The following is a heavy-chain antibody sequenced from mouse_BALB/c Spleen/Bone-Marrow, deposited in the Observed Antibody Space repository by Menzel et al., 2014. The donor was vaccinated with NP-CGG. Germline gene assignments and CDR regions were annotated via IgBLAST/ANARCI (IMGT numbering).Heavy chain of an antibody. V-gene: IGHV1-84*02. D-gene: IGHD3-1*01. J-gene: IGHJ4*01. Sequence: LVESGPELVKPGASVKISCKASGYTFTGYYINWVKQKPGQGLEWIGWIYPGSGNTKYDEKFKGKATLTVDTSSSTAYMQLSSLTSEDTAVYFCANLGRYAMDYWGQGTSVTVSS. CDR3: ANLGRYAMDY. CDR1: GYTFTGYY. CDR2: IYPGSGNT.